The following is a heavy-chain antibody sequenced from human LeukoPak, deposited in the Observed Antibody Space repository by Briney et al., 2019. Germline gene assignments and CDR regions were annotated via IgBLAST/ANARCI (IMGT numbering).Heavy chain of an antibody. CDR1: GFTFSSYA. D-gene: IGHD3-10*01. CDR3: AKDRSLWFGELQN. V-gene: IGHV3-23*01. Sequence: GGSLRLSCAASGFTFSSYAMSWVRQAPGKGLEWVSGIHGSGGSTYYADSVKGRFTISRDNSKNTVYLGMNSLRAEDTALYYCAKDRSLWFGELQNWGQGTLVTVSS. J-gene: IGHJ4*02. CDR2: IHGSGGST.